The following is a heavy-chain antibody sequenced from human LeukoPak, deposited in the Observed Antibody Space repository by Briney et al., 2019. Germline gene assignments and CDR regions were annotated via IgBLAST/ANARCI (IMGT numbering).Heavy chain of an antibody. Sequence: GESLKISCKGSGYRFTKYWSAWVRQMPGNGLELMGIIYPGGDSDTTYCPSFQGQVTLSADKSITTAYLQWGRLTASDTAMYYCALKRGYSIGATDAFDIWGQGTMVTVSS. D-gene: IGHD5-18*01. J-gene: IGHJ3*02. CDR2: IYPGGDSDT. CDR1: GYRFTKYW. CDR3: ALKRGYSIGATDAFDI. V-gene: IGHV5-51*01.